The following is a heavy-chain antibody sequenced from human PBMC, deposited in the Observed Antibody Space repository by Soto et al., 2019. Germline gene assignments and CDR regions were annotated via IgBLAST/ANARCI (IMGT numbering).Heavy chain of an antibody. Sequence: QVQLVQSGAEVKNPGASLKVSCKASGYRFTGYGLHWVRQAPGQGLQWMGWINPKSGATDYAQKFQGRVTMTREMSTNTAYLELSGLRSDYTADDTAVYYCAKSNYCGDDYFQYGLDVWGQGTTVTVSS. CDR1: GYRFTGYG. V-gene: IGHV1-2*02. CDR3: VYYCAKSNYCGDDYFQYGLDV. J-gene: IGHJ6*02. CDR2: INPKSGAT. D-gene: IGHD2-21*02.